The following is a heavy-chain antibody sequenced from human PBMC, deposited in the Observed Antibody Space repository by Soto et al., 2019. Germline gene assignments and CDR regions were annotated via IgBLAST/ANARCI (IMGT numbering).Heavy chain of an antibody. CDR1: GFTFSNAW. V-gene: IGHV3-15*07. CDR3: AKDESGSSWSLYYYYYYMDV. D-gene: IGHD6-13*01. Sequence: PGGSLRLSCAASGFTFSNAWINWVRQAPGKGLEWVGRIKSKTDGGTTDFAAPVKGRFAISRDDSKNMVYLQMNSLKTEDTAVYYCAKDESGSSWSLYYYYYYMDVWGKGTTVTVSS. J-gene: IGHJ6*03. CDR2: IKSKTDGGTT.